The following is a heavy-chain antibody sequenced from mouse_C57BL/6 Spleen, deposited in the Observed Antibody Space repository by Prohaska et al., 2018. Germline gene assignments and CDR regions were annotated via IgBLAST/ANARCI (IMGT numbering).Heavy chain of an antibody. CDR1: GFSFNTYA. CDR3: VQDSSGLAWFAY. CDR2: IRSKSNNYAT. D-gene: IGHD3-2*02. J-gene: IGHJ3*01. V-gene: IGHV10-1*01. Sequence: EVQLVESGGGLVQPKGSLKLSCAASGFSFNTYAMNWVRQAPGKGLEWVARIRSKSNNYATYYADSVKDRFTISRDDSESMLYLQMNNLKTEDTAMYYCVQDSSGLAWFAYWGQGTLVTVSA.